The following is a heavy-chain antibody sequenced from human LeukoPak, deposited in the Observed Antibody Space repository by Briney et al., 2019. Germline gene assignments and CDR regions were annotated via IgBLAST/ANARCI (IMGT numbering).Heavy chain of an antibody. D-gene: IGHD3-10*01. CDR2: INHSGCT. CDR3: ARGGTMVRGVIGWFDP. Sequence: SETLSLTCAVYGGPFTDYYWSWIRQPPGKGLEWIGEINHSGCTNYNPSLKSRVIISVDTSKNQFSLNLSSVTAADTAVYYCARGGTMVRGVIGWFDPWGQGTLVTVSS. CDR1: GGPFTDYY. J-gene: IGHJ5*02. V-gene: IGHV4-34*01.